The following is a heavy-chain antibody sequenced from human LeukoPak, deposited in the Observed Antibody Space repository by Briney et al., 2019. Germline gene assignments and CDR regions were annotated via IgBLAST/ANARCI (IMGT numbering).Heavy chain of an antibody. Sequence: SVKVSCKASGGTFSSYAISWVRQAPGQGLEWMGGIIPIFGAANYAQKFQGRVTITTDESTSTAYMELSSLRSEGTAVYYCARGEVRLGYCSSTSCYNWFDPWGQGTLVTVSS. CDR3: ARGEVRLGYCSSTSCYNWFDP. CDR1: GGTFSSYA. CDR2: IIPIFGAA. J-gene: IGHJ5*02. D-gene: IGHD2-2*01. V-gene: IGHV1-69*05.